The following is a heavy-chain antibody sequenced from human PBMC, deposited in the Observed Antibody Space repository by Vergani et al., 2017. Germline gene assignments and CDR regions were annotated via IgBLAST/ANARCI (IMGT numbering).Heavy chain of an antibody. J-gene: IGHJ4*02. V-gene: IGHV3-7*03. D-gene: IGHD2-8*01. CDR1: GFTFIMHA. CDR2: INSRGTKT. Sequence: EVQLLESGGGLVQPGGSLRLSCAASGFTFIMHAMSWVRKAPGKGLEWVANINSRGTKTDYMPSLGARFSISRDNTQRSLHLQMYNLRVEDTAIYYCARAGVRAGFDFWGQGTLVTVSS. CDR3: ARAGVRAGFDF.